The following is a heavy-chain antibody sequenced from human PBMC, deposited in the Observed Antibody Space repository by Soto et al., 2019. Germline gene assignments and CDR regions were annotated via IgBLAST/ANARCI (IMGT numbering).Heavy chain of an antibody. V-gene: IGHV4-30-4*01. CDR1: GGSISSGDYY. CDR3: ARCRGDLPRR. CDR2: IYYSGST. D-gene: IGHD4-17*01. J-gene: IGHJ4*02. Sequence: QVQLQESGPGLVKPSQTLSLTCTVSGGSISSGDYYWSWIRQPPGKGLEWIGYIYYSGSTYYNPSLKXXVXIXADTSKNQCSLKLSSVTAADTAVYYCARCRGDLPRRWGQGTLVTVSS.